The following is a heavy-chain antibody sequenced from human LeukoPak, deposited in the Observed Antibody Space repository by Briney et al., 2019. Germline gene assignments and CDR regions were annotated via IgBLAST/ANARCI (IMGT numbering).Heavy chain of an antibody. V-gene: IGHV3-66*04. CDR1: GFTVGSNY. Sequence: GGSLRLSCAASGFTVGSNYMSWVRQASGKGLEWVSIIYRGGSTNYADSVKGRFTTSRDTSKNTLYLQMNSLRAEDTAVYYCARLSANSSAYFFDYWGQGTLVTVSS. CDR3: ARLSANSSAYFFDY. J-gene: IGHJ4*02. D-gene: IGHD3-22*01. CDR2: IYRGGST.